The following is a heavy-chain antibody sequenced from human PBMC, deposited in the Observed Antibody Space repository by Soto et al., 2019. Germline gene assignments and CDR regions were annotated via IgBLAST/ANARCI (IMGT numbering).Heavy chain of an antibody. D-gene: IGHD6-6*01. V-gene: IGHV3-30*03. CDR2: ISYDGSNK. J-gene: IGHJ4*02. CDR3: AVPSIAARPCPDY. Sequence: PRRHSWTASECTFSSYGVHWVRQNPGKGLEWVAVISYDGSNKYYADSVKGRFTISRDNSKNTLYLQMNSLRAEDTAVYYCAVPSIAARPCPDYWGQGTLVTVSS. CDR1: ECTFSSYG.